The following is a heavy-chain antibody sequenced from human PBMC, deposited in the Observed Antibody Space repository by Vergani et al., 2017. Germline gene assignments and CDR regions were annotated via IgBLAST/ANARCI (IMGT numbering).Heavy chain of an antibody. Sequence: QVQLQQWGAGLLKPSETLSLTCAVYGGSFSGYYWSWIRQPPGKGLEWIGEINHSGSTNYNPSLKSRVTISVDTSKNQFSLKLSSVTAADTAVYYCAGGQYYDYVWGSYRYFDYWGQGTLVTVSS. V-gene: IGHV4-34*01. CDR2: INHSGST. D-gene: IGHD3-16*02. J-gene: IGHJ4*02. CDR3: AGGQYYDYVWGSYRYFDY. CDR1: GGSFSGYY.